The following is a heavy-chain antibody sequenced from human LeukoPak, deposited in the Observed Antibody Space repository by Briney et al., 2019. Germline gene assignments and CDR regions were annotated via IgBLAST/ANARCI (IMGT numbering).Heavy chain of an antibody. Sequence: PGGSLRLSCTAYGFIFRNYGMHWVRQAPGKGLEWVAVIWYDGSKKVYADSVKGRFTISRDNSKSTLYLEMNSLRAEDTAVYFCARDPGGLRGYSFAYFHSWGQGTLVTVST. CDR3: ARDPGGLRGYSFAYFHS. V-gene: IGHV3-33*01. D-gene: IGHD5-18*01. J-gene: IGHJ4*02. CDR1: GFIFRNYG. CDR2: IWYDGSKK.